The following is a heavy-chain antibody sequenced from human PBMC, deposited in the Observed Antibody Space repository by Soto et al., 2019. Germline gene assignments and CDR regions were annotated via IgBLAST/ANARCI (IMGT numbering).Heavy chain of an antibody. J-gene: IGHJ4*02. CDR1: GFTFSSYW. CDR2: INSDGSST. D-gene: IGHD6-19*01. V-gene: IGHV3-74*01. CDR3: ESPVGLAVAGTI. Sequence: GGSLRLSCAASGFTFSSYWMHWVRQAPGKGLVWVSRINSDGSSTSYADSVKGRFTISRDNAKNTLYLQMNSLRAEDTAVYYCESPVGLAVAGTIWGQGTLVTVSS.